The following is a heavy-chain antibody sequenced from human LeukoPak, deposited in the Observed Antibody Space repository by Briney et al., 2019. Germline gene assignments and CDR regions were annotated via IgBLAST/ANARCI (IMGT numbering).Heavy chain of an antibody. CDR2: ISWNSGSI. CDR1: GFTFDDYA. J-gene: IGHJ3*02. Sequence: GGSLRLSCAASGFTFDDYAMHWVRQAPGKGLEWVSGISWNSGSIGYADSVKGRFTISRDNAKNSLYLQMNSLRAEDMALYYCAKDIGWELLGAFDIWGQGTMVTVSS. V-gene: IGHV3-9*03. CDR3: AKDIGWELLGAFDI. D-gene: IGHD1-26*01.